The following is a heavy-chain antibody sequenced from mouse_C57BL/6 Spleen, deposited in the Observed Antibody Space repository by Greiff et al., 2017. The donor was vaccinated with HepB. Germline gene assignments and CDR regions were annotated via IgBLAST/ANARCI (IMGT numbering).Heavy chain of an antibody. CDR3: ARITTVVAGPFAY. CDR1: GFTFSSYG. J-gene: IGHJ3*01. CDR2: ISSGGSYT. Sequence: EVKLVESGGDLVKPGGSLKLSCAASGFTFSSYGMSWVRQTPDKRLEWVATISSGGSYTYYPDSVKGRFTISRDNAKNTLYLQMSSLKSEDTAMYYCARITTVVAGPFAYWGQGTLVTVSA. V-gene: IGHV5-6*01. D-gene: IGHD1-1*01.